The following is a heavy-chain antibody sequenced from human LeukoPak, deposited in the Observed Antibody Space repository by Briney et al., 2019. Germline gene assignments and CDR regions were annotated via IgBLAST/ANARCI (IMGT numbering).Heavy chain of an antibody. D-gene: IGHD3-10*01. Sequence: GGSLRLSCAASVVTFSIYNMNSVREAPGKGLEWVSYISSRGDTIYYADSVRGRVTISRDNAKKSVSLQMNSLRAEDTAVYYCVRDYFGSGSYYNAYYGMDVWGQGTTVTVS. J-gene: IGHJ6*02. CDR2: ISSRGDTI. CDR1: VVTFSIYN. V-gene: IGHV3-48*03. CDR3: VRDYFGSGSYYNAYYGMDV.